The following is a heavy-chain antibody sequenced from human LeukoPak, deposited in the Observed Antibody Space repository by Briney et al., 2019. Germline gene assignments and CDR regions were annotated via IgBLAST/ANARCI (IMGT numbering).Heavy chain of an antibody. V-gene: IGHV1-2*06. D-gene: IGHD3-9*01. Sequence: ASVKVSCKASGYTFTCYYMHWVRQAPGQGLEWMGRINPNSGGTNYAQKFQGRVTMTRDTSISTAYMELRSLRSDDTAVYYCARDPRYFDWLLIGGWFDPWGQGTLVTVSS. J-gene: IGHJ5*02. CDR2: INPNSGGT. CDR3: ARDPRYFDWLLIGGWFDP. CDR1: GYTFTCYY.